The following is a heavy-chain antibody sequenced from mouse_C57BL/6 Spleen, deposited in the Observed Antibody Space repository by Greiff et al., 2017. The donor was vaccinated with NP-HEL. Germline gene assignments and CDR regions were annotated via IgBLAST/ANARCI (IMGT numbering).Heavy chain of an antibody. V-gene: IGHV1-55*01. CDR3: AREDYYGSRYFDY. Sequence: QVQLKQSGAELVKPGASVKMSCKASGYTFTSYWITWVKQRPGQGLEWIGDIYPGSGSTNYNEKFKSKATLTVDTSSSTAYMQLSSLTSEDSAVYYCAREDYYGSRYFDYWGQGTTLTVSS. D-gene: IGHD1-1*01. J-gene: IGHJ2*01. CDR2: IYPGSGST. CDR1: GYTFTSYW.